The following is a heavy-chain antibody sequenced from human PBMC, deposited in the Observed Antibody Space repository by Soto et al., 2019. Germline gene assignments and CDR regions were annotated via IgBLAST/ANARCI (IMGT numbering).Heavy chain of an antibody. V-gene: IGHV1-69*01. J-gene: IGHJ6*02. CDR1: GGSFSSYA. Sequence: QVQLVQSGAEVKKPGSSVKVSCKASGGSFSSYAISWVRQAPGQGLEWMGGIIPIVGTGNYAQNFQGRVTITADESTSTAYMELSSLRSEHTAMYYCARDLRAAGRPGMDVWGQGTTVTVSS. CDR3: ARDLRAAGRPGMDV. D-gene: IGHD6-13*01. CDR2: IIPIVGTG.